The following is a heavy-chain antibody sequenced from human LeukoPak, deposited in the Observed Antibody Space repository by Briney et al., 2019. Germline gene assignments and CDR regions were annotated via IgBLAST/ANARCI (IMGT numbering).Heavy chain of an antibody. CDR1: GDSVSSNSAA. D-gene: IGHD2-15*01. CDR2: TYYRSKWSN. J-gene: IGHJ2*01. V-gene: IGHV6-1*01. CDR3: ARAPIGGWYFDL. Sequence: SQTLSLTCAISGDSVSSNSAASNWIRQSPSRGLEWLGRTYYRSKWSNDYAVSVKSRITINPDTSQNQFSLQLNSLTPEDTAVYYCARAPIGGWYFDLWGRGTLVTVSS.